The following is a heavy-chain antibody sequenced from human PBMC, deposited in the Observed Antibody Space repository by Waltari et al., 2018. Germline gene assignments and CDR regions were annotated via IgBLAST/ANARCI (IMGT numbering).Heavy chain of an antibody. CDR3: ARDKGVAEDGYNPLLVD. Sequence: QVQLQQWGAELLKPSETLSLTCAVYGGSFSGYYWSWIRQPPGNGLEWIGYIYYSESTNYTPSLKNRVAIAVDTSKNQYSLKLGSVTAADTAVYYCARDKGVAEDGYNPLLVDWGQGTLVTVSS. D-gene: IGHD5-12*01. J-gene: IGHJ4*02. CDR2: IYYSEST. V-gene: IGHV4-34*11. CDR1: GGSFSGYY.